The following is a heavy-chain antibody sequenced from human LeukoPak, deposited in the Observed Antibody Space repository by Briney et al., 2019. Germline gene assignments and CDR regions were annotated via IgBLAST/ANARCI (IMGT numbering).Heavy chain of an antibody. Sequence: SETLSLTCSVSGGSINSNSHHWDWLRQAPGKGLEWIGNIYYSGTTSYNPSLKSRVTISVDTSKNQFSLRLSSVTAADTAVYYCARRGDILTDYAFDYWGQGTLVTVS. J-gene: IGHJ4*02. V-gene: IGHV4-39*01. CDR1: GGSINSNSHH. D-gene: IGHD3-9*01. CDR2: IYYSGTT. CDR3: ARRGDILTDYAFDY.